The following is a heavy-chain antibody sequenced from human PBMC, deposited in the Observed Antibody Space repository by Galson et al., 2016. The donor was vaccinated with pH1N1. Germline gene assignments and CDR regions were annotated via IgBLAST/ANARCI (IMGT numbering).Heavy chain of an antibody. Sequence: SLRLSCAASGLPFSSHWFYWVRQAPGKGLVWVSRIKSDASKIYYADFVRGRFTISRDNAKDTVFLEMNSLRVEDTAVYYCARGLLSENDVGMDVWGQGTTVIVSS. CDR3: ARGLLSENDVGMDV. D-gene: IGHD1-1*01. CDR2: IKSDASKI. J-gene: IGHJ6*02. CDR1: GLPFSSHW. V-gene: IGHV3-74*01.